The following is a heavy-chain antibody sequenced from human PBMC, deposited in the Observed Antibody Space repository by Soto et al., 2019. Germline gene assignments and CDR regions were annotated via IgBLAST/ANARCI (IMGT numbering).Heavy chain of an antibody. CDR3: ARDRFLEWLLYRYAYYYGMDV. D-gene: IGHD3-3*01. CDR2: ISAYNGNT. Sequence: ASVKVSCKASGYTFTSYGISWVRQAPGQGLEWMGWISAYNGNTNYAQKLQGRVTMATDTSTSTAYMELRSLRSDDTAVYYCARDRFLEWLLYRYAYYYGMDVWGQGTTVTVSS. CDR1: GYTFTSYG. J-gene: IGHJ6*02. V-gene: IGHV1-18*01.